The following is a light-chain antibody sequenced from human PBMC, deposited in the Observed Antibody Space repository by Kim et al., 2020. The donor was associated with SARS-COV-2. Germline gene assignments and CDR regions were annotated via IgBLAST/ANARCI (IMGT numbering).Light chain of an antibody. J-gene: IGLJ3*02. CDR2: EVS. V-gene: IGLV2-8*01. Sequence: QSALNQPPSASGSLGQSVTMSCTGTSSDVGGYNYVSWYQQHPGKAPKLLIYEVSKRPSGVPDRFSGSKSGNTASLTVSGLQAEDEGDYYCSSYAGSNTVGVFGGGTKLTVL. CDR3: SSYAGSNTVGV. CDR1: SSDVGGYNY.